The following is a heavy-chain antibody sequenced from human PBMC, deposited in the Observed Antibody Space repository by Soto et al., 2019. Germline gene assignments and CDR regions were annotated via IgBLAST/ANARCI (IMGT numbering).Heavy chain of an antibody. D-gene: IGHD5-12*01. Sequence: HGESLKISCQGSGYSFTSYWISWVRQMPGKGLEWMGRIDPSDSYTNYSPSFQGHVTISADKSISTAYLQWSSLKASDTAMYYCARYIVATKGDLYYYGMDVWGQGTTVTVSS. J-gene: IGHJ6*02. CDR1: GYSFTSYW. V-gene: IGHV5-10-1*01. CDR2: IDPSDSYT. CDR3: ARYIVATKGDLYYYGMDV.